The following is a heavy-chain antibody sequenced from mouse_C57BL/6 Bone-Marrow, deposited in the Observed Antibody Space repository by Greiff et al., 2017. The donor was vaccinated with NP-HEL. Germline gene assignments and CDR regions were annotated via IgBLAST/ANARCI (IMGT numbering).Heavy chain of an antibody. Sequence: VQLQQPGAELVKPGASVKVSCKASGYTFTSYWMHWVKQRPGQGLEWIGRIHPSDSDTNYNQKFKGKATLTVDNSASTAYMQRSSLTSEDSAVYYCAIWAMEVLRAMDYWGQGTSVTVSS. D-gene: IGHD1-1*01. J-gene: IGHJ4*01. CDR2: IHPSDSDT. CDR3: AIWAMEVLRAMDY. V-gene: IGHV1-74*01. CDR1: GYTFTSYW.